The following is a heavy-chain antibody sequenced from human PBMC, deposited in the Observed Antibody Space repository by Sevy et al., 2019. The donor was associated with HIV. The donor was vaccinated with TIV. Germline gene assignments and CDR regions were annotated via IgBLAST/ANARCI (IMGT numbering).Heavy chain of an antibody. J-gene: IGHJ6*03. Sequence: ASVKVSCKASGGTFSSYAISWVRQAPGQGLEWMGGIIPIFGTANYAQKFQGRVTITADKSTSTAYMELSSLRSEDTAVYYCAGGGAYCGGDCYSYGAVYYYYYYMDVWGKGTTVTVSS. D-gene: IGHD2-21*02. V-gene: IGHV1-69*06. CDR1: GGTFSSYA. CDR2: IIPIFGTA. CDR3: AGGGAYCGGDCYSYGAVYYYYYYMDV.